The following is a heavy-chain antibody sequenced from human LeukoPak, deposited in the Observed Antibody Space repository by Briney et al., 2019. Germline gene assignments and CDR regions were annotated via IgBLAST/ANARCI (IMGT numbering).Heavy chain of an antibody. Sequence: GGSLRLSCAASGFTFSSYAMSWVRQAPGKGLEWVSAISGSGGSTYYADSVKGRFTISRDNSKNTLYLQMNSLRAEDTAVYYCAKERNFWSGYYTGFDYWGRGALVTVSS. CDR2: ISGSGGST. D-gene: IGHD3-3*01. J-gene: IGHJ4*02. V-gene: IGHV3-23*01. CDR3: AKERNFWSGYYTGFDY. CDR1: GFTFSSYA.